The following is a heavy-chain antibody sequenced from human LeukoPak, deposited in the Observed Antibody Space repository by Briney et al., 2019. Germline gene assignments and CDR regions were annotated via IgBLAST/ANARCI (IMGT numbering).Heavy chain of an antibody. Sequence: PGGSLRLSCAVSGFTFSSYSMNWVRQAPGKGLEWVSSISSSSGYIYYADSVKGRFTISRDNAKNSLYLQMNSLRAEDTAVYYCARHDDYGDYNSLLDAFDIWGQGTMVTVSS. J-gene: IGHJ3*02. CDR2: ISSSSGYI. CDR1: GFTFSSYS. CDR3: ARHDDYGDYNSLLDAFDI. D-gene: IGHD4-17*01. V-gene: IGHV3-21*01.